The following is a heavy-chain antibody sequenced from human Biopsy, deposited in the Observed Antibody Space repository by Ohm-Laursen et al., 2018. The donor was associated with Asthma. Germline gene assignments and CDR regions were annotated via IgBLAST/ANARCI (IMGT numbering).Heavy chain of an antibody. J-gene: IGHJ6*02. CDR3: ARAGESDLVGGLDV. CDR1: RFTYE. V-gene: IGHV3-30-3*01. Sequence: SLRLSCSASRFTYEMHCVRQAPGKGLEWVAVISYDGSSIYYTDSVKGRFTISRDNSRNTLYLQKNSLRADDTAVYYCARAGESDLVGGLDVWGQGTTVIVS. CDR2: ISYDGSSI. D-gene: IGHD2-21*01.